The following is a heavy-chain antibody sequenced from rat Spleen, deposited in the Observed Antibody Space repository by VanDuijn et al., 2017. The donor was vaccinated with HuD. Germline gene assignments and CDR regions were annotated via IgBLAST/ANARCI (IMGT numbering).Heavy chain of an antibody. D-gene: IGHD4-3*01. Sequence: EVQLVESDGGLVQPGRSLKLSCATSGFTFSDYYMAWVRQAPTKGLDWVASINYDGRSTFYRDSVRDRFTISRDNAKSILYLQMDNLKSEDTATYYCARHGRGERTYYYVMDVWGQGASVTVSS. V-gene: IGHV5-29*01. J-gene: IGHJ4*01. CDR1: GFTFSDYY. CDR2: INYDGRST. CDR3: ARHGRGERTYYYVMDV.